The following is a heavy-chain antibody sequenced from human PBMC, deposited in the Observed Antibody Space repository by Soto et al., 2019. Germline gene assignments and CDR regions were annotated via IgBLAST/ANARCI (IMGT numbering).Heavy chain of an antibody. CDR2: IIPMIETP. J-gene: IGHJ6*02. D-gene: IGHD6-19*01. CDR3: ARGESSWFSDV. Sequence: QVQLVQSGAEVQKPGSSVKVSCKASGGTFSSFAISWVRQVPGQGLEWMGGIIPMIETPNYAQKFQGRLTITADESTNIAYMDLSSLRSEATAVYFCARGESSWFSDVWGQGTTVIVS. V-gene: IGHV1-69*01. CDR1: GGTFSSFA.